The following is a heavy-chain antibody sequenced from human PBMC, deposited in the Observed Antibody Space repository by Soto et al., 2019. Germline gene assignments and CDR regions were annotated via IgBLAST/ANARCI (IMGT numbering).Heavy chain of an antibody. J-gene: IGHJ5*02. CDR3: ARNPWGADTYYYDSSGYTGWFDP. D-gene: IGHD3-22*01. V-gene: IGHV5-10-1*01. Sequence: GESLKISCKGSGYSFTSYWHSRVRQMPGQGLEWMGRIDPSDSYTNYSPSFQGHVTISADKSISTAYLQWSRLRASDTAMYYCARNPWGADTYYYDSSGYTGWFDPWGQGTLVTV. CDR2: IDPSDSYT. CDR1: GYSFTSYW.